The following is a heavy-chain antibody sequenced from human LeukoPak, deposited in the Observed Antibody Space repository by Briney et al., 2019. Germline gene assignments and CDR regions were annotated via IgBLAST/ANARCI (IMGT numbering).Heavy chain of an antibody. J-gene: IGHJ6*03. V-gene: IGHV4-4*07. CDR2: IYTSGST. CDR1: GVSISSYD. CDR3: ASGYSSSWYYYYMDV. D-gene: IGHD6-13*01. Sequence: PSETLSLTCTVSGVSISSYDWSWIRQPAGKGLEWIGRIYTSGSTNYNPSLKSRVTMSVDTSKNQFSLKLCSVTAADTAVYYCASGYSSSWYYYYMDVWGKGTTVTVSS.